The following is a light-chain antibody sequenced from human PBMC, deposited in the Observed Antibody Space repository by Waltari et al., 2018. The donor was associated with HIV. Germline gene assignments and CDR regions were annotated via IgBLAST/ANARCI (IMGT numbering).Light chain of an antibody. CDR3: QVWDSTSDHAT. J-gene: IGLJ2*01. Sequence: SYVLTQPPSVSVAPGKTARISCGGKKIESSSVHWYQQKPGQAPVLGIYEDTDRPSGIPERFSASNIGNTATLTISRVEAGDEADYYCQVWDSTSDHATFGGGTKLTV. CDR2: EDT. V-gene: IGLV3-21*04. CDR1: KIESSS.